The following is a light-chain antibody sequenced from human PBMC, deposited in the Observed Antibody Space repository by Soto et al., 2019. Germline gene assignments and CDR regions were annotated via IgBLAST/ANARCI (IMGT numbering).Light chain of an antibody. CDR3: QHYMSYS. V-gene: IGKV1-5*01. J-gene: IGKJ1*01. Sequence: DIQMTQSPSTLPASVGDRVTITCRASQSISNWLAWYQQKPGTAPKRLIYHASTLASGVPSRFSGSGSGTDFTLTCRRLQPDDVETYYYQHYMSYSFGQGNKVESK. CDR2: HAS. CDR1: QSISNW.